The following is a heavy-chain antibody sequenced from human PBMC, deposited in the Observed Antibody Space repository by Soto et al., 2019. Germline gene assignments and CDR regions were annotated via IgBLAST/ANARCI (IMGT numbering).Heavy chain of an antibody. CDR3: ARGNSYAFDY. D-gene: IGHD5-18*01. CDR2: IYQTGGT. J-gene: IGHJ4*02. CDR1: GASISTGGYS. Sequence: LSLTCAVSGASISTGGYSWNWIRQAPGKGLEWVGYIYQTGGTSYNPSLMGRVSIFLDGSKNQFSLNVTTVTAADTAVYYCARGNSYAFDYWGQGALVTVS. V-gene: IGHV4-30-2*01.